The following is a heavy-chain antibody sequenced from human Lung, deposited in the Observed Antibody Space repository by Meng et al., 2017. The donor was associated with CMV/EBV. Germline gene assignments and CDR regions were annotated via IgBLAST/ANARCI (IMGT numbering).Heavy chain of an antibody. J-gene: IGHJ4*02. CDR2: INSDGSST. CDR1: GFTFSSYW. CDR3: ARAYGSSGVWG. V-gene: IGHV3-74*01. D-gene: IGHD2-15*01. Sequence: GESLKISCAASGFTFSSYWMHWVRQAPGKGLVWVSRINSDGSSTSYADSVKGRFTISRDNAKNTLYLQMNSLRAEDTAVYYCARAYGSSGVWGWGQGTLVTFSS.